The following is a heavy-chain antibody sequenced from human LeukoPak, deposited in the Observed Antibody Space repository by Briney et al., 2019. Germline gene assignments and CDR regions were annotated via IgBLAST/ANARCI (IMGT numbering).Heavy chain of an antibody. D-gene: IGHD4-11*01. CDR2: ISGSGNII. Sequence: PGGSLRLSCAASGFSFSSYEMNWVRHAPGKGLEWVSYISGSGNIIYYADCVKGRFTVSRDNAKNSLYLQMNDLRAEDTAVYYCAREDSDYSNYDFWGQGTLVTVSS. CDR3: AREDSDYSNYDF. J-gene: IGHJ4*02. CDR1: GFSFSSYE. V-gene: IGHV3-48*03.